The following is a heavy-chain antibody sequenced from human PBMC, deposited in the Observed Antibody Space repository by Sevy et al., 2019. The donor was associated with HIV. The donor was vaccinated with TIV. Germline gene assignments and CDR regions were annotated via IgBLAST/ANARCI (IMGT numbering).Heavy chain of an antibody. D-gene: IGHD3-16*02. J-gene: IGHJ4*02. CDR1: GGSISSSSYY. V-gene: IGHV4-39*01. CDR2: IYYSWST. Sequence: SETLSLTCTVSGGSISSSSYYWGWIRQPPGKGLEWIGSIYYSWSTYYNPSLKSRVTISVDTSKNQFSLKLSSVTAADTAVYYCARTEGPMITFGGVIVIPYFDYWGQGTLVTVSS. CDR3: ARTEGPMITFGGVIVIPYFDY.